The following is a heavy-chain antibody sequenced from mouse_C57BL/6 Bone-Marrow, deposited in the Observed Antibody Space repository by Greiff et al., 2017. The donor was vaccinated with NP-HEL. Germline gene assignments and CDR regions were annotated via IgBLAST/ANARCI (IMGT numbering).Heavy chain of an antibody. CDR1: GFTFNTYA. Sequence: EVQGVESGGGLVQPKGSLKLSCAASGFTFNTYAMHWVRQAPGKGLEWVARIRSKSSNYATYYADSVKDRFTISRDDSQSMLYLQMNNLKTEDTAMYYWVRAGAWDGCYWYFDVWGTGTTVTVSS. V-gene: IGHV10-3*01. D-gene: IGHD4-1*01. CDR2: IRSKSSNYAT. J-gene: IGHJ1*03. CDR3: VRAGAWDGCYWYFDV.